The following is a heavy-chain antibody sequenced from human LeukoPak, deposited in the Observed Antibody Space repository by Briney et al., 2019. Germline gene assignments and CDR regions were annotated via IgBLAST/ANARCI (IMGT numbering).Heavy chain of an antibody. CDR3: ARDGGGGYYYYYMDV. V-gene: IGHV3-20*04. D-gene: IGHD2-15*01. CDR1: GFTFDDYG. CDR2: INWNGGST. J-gene: IGHJ6*03. Sequence: PGGSLRLSCAASGFTFDDYGMSWVRQAPGKGLEWVSGINWNGGSTGYADSVKGRFTISRDNAKNSLYLQMNSLGAEDTAVYYCARDGGGGYYYYYMDVWGKGTTVTISS.